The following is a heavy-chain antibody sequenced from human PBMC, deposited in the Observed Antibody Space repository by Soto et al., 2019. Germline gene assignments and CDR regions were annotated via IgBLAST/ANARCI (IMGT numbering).Heavy chain of an antibody. D-gene: IGHD2-8*01. CDR2: IHHSGIS. J-gene: IGHJ4*02. CDR3: ARACLNGICYTQGLDL. V-gene: IGHV4-4*02. Sequence: QVQLQESGPGLVKPSGTLSLTCGVSGGSISSSNWWSWVRQPPGKGLEWIGEIHHSGISKYNPSLQSRLTISLDKSKNHFSLQLTSVTAADTAVYDCARACLNGICYTQGLDLWGQGTLVLVSS. CDR1: GGSISSSNW.